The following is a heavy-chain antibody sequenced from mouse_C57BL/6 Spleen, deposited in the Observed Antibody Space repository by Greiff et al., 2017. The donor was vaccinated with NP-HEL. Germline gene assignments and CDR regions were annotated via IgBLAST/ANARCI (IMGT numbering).Heavy chain of an antibody. CDR1: GYTFTSYW. CDR3: ASHLLGAMDY. J-gene: IGHJ4*01. V-gene: IGHV1-69*01. Sequence: QVQLQQPGAELVMPGASVKLSCKASGYTFTSYWMHWVKQRPGQGLEWIGEIDPSDSYTNYNQKFKGKSTLTVDKSSSTAYMQLSSLTSEDSAVYYCASHLLGAMDYWGQGTSVTVSS. CDR2: IDPSDSYT. D-gene: IGHD4-1*01.